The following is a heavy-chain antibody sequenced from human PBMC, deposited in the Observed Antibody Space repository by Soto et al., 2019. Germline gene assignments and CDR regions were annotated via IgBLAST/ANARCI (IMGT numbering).Heavy chain of an antibody. V-gene: IGHV1-69*02. CDR1: GGTFSSYT. CDR3: ASESYGGEFDY. D-gene: IGHD4-17*01. J-gene: IGHJ4*02. CDR2: IIPILGIA. Sequence: ASVKVSCKASGGTFSSYTISWVRQAPGQGLEWMGRIIPILGIANYAQKFQGRVTITRDTSASTAYMELSSLRSEDTAVYYCASESYGGEFDYWGQGTLVTVS.